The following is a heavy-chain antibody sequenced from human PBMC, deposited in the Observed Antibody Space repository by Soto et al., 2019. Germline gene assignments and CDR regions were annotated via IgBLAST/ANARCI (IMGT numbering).Heavy chain of an antibody. CDR2: IIPMFDTT. D-gene: IGHD5-12*01. CDR3: VRGRSYSVYDI. CDR1: GGSFSSDA. Sequence: SVKVSCKASGGSFSSDAITWVRQAPGQGLEWIGEIIPMFDTTNCAPEFQGRVTITADTATTTVYMEVNRLTPDDTAVFYCVRGRSYSVYDIWGPGTLVTVSS. V-gene: IGHV1-69*06. J-gene: IGHJ4*02.